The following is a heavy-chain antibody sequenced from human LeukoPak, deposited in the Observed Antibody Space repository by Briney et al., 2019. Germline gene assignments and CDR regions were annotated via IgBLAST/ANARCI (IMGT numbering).Heavy chain of an antibody. Sequence: ASETLSLTCSVSGGSISSYYWSWIRQPPGKGLEYIGYSYYSGSTDYNPPLKSRVTISVDTSNQFSLMLTSVTAADTAVYYCARQSIAARRAFDIWGQGTMVTVSS. D-gene: IGHD6-6*01. CDR3: ARQSIAARRAFDI. CDR1: GGSISSYY. CDR2: SYYSGST. J-gene: IGHJ3*02. V-gene: IGHV4-59*08.